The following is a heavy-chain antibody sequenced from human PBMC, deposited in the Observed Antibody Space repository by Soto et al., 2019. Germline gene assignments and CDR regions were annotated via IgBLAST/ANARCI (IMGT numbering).Heavy chain of an antibody. J-gene: IGHJ5*02. CDR3: ARLGRSGSYPPRNWFDP. CDR2: IIPIFGTA. CDR1: GGTFSSYA. D-gene: IGHD1-26*01. V-gene: IGHV1-69*01. Sequence: GASVKVSCKASGGTFSSYAISWVRQAPGQGLEWMGGIIPIFGTANYAQKFQGRVTITADESTSTAYMELSSLRSEDTAVYYCARLGRSGSYPPRNWFDPWGQGTLVTVSS.